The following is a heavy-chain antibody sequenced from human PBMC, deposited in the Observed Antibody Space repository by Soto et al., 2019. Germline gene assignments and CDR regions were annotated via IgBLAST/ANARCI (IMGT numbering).Heavy chain of an antibody. Sequence: QVQLVQSGPEVTKPGSSVKVSCKTSGGTFSSYSLNWVRQAPGQGLEWMGVITPIYDTKNYAQRFRGRVTFTADESTSTVYMELTRATSDDTAMYFCARGGTLKPFDPWGQGTLVTVSS. CDR3: ARGGTLKPFDP. D-gene: IGHD3-16*01. V-gene: IGHV1-69*12. CDR2: ITPIYDTK. CDR1: GGTFSSYS. J-gene: IGHJ5*02.